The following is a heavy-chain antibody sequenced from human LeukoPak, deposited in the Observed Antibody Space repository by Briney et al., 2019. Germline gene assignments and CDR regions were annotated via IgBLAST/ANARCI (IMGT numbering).Heavy chain of an antibody. CDR3: ARDVGYYSY. J-gene: IGHJ4*02. CDR2: IYSGGAT. Sequence: HPGGSLRLSCVASGFTVSSSFMSWVRQSPGKGLEWVALIYSGGATHYADAVKGRFTISRDNAKNSLYLQMNSLRAEDTAVYYCARDVGYYSYWGQGTLVTVSS. V-gene: IGHV3-53*01. D-gene: IGHD2-15*01. CDR1: GFTVSSSF.